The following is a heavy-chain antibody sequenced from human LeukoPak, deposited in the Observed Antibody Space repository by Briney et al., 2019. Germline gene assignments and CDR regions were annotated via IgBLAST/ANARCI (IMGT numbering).Heavy chain of an antibody. J-gene: IGHJ6*03. CDR1: GGTFSSYA. CDR3: ARTAPGTNLGGYYYYMDV. D-gene: IGHD1/OR15-1a*01. Sequence: SVKVSCKASGGTFSSYAISWVRQAPGQGLEWMGRIIPILGIANYAQKFQGRVTITADKSTSTAYMELSSLRSEDTAVYYCARTAPGTNLGGYYYYMDVWGKGTTVTVSS. CDR2: IIPILGIA. V-gene: IGHV1-69*04.